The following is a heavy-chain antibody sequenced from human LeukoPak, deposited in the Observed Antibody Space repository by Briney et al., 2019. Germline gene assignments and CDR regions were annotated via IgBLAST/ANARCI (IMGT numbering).Heavy chain of an antibody. CDR3: ARYYYDSSGSFHY. D-gene: IGHD3-22*01. Sequence: ASVKVSCKASGNTFTGYYMHWVRQAPGQGLGWRGWINPNSGDTNYAQKFQGRVTMTRDTSISTAYMELSRLRSDDMALYYCARYYYDSSGSFHYWGQGTLVTVSS. V-gene: IGHV1-2*02. J-gene: IGHJ4*02. CDR2: INPNSGDT. CDR1: GNTFTGYY.